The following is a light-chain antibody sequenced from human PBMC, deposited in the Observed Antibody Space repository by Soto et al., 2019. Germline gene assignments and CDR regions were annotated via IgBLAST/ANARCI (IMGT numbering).Light chain of an antibody. Sequence: QAVVTQEPSLTVSPGGTVTLTCASSIGPVTSGLYPYWFQQKPGQAPRTLIYDASTKHSWTPARFSGSVLGDKAALTLSGAQPEDEAEYYCMLSYSGARVFGGGTQLTVL. CDR1: IGPVTSGLY. CDR2: DAS. V-gene: IGLV7-46*01. J-gene: IGLJ2*01. CDR3: MLSYSGARV.